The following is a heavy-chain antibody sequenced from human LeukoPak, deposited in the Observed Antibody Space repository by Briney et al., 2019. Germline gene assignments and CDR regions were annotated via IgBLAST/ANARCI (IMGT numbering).Heavy chain of an antibody. CDR1: GFTFSSFW. CDR2: IKQDGSEK. CDR3: ARDTSSAWYGLIDY. V-gene: IGHV3-7*01. J-gene: IGHJ4*02. Sequence: GGSLRLSWAASGFTFSSFWMGWVRHAPGKGLEWLATIKQDGSEKHSVDSVKGRFTISRDNAKNSLYLQMNSLRAEDTAVYFCARDTSSAWYGLIDYWGQGSLVTVSS. D-gene: IGHD6-19*01.